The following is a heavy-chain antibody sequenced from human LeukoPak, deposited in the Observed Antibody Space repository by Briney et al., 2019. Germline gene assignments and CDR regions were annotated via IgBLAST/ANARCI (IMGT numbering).Heavy chain of an antibody. D-gene: IGHD3-22*01. CDR2: RSDDGRAQ. CDR1: GFTFSDYY. J-gene: IGHJ1*01. CDR3: VKDRDPYSSGTWDS. Sequence: GGSLRLSCATSGFTFSDYYMSWIRQAPGRGLEWVAVRSDDGRAQHYVDSVRGRFTISRDNSRNTLSLQMNSLRPEDTAMYFCVKDRDPYSSGTWDSWGQGTLVIVSS. V-gene: IGHV3-30*18.